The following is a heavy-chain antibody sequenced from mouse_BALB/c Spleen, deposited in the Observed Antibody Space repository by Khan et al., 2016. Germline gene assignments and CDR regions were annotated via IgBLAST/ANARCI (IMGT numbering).Heavy chain of an antibody. CDR2: ISIYFGDA. V-gene: IGHV1S137*01. CDR3: ARVHYYGSYYTMDY. Sequence: QVQLQQSGAELVRPGVSVKISCKGSGYTFTDYSIHWVKQSHAKSLEWIGVISIYFGDATYNQKFKGKATMTVDKSSSTAYMELVRLTSEDSAIYYCARVHYYGSYYTMDYWGQGTSVTVSS. J-gene: IGHJ4*01. D-gene: IGHD1-2*01. CDR1: GYTFTDYS.